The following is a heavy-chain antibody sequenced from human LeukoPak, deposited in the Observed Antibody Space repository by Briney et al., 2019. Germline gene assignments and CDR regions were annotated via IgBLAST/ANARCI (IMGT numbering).Heavy chain of an antibody. D-gene: IGHD2-15*01. CDR3: ARAQQDIVVVVANNAFDP. J-gene: IGHJ5*02. CDR1: GYTFTSYG. V-gene: IGHV1-18*01. Sequence: GASVKVSCKASGYTFTSYGISWVRQAPGQGLEWMGWISAYNGNTNYAQKLQGRVTMTTDTSTSTAYMELRSLRSDDTAVYYCARAQQDIVVVVANNAFDPWGQGTLVTVSS. CDR2: ISAYNGNT.